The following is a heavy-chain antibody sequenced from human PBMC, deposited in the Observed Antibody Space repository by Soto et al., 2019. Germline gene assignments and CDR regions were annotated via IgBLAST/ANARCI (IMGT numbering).Heavy chain of an antibody. CDR1: GFTFSNYA. Sequence: EVQLLESGGGLVQPGGSLRLSCAAFGFTFSNYAMSWVRQAPGKGLEWVSTISGSGGNTYYPDSVKGRFTISRDNSKNTVYLQMNSLRAEDTAVYYCAKERLGRGADYWGQGALVTVTS. V-gene: IGHV3-23*01. CDR2: ISGSGGNT. J-gene: IGHJ4*02. CDR3: AKERLGRGADY.